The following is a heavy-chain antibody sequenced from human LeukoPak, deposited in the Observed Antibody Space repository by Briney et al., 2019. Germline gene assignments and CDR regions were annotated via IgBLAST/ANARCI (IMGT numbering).Heavy chain of an antibody. CDR2: IRYDGSNK. J-gene: IGHJ5*02. Sequence: GGSLRLSCAASGFTFSSYGMHWVRQAPGKGLEWVAFIRYDGSNKYYADSVKGRFTISRDNSKNTLYLQMNSLRAEDTAVYYCAKDRAHSSGWYFRWFDPWGQGTLVTVSS. D-gene: IGHD6-19*01. CDR1: GFTFSSYG. V-gene: IGHV3-30*02. CDR3: AKDRAHSSGWYFRWFDP.